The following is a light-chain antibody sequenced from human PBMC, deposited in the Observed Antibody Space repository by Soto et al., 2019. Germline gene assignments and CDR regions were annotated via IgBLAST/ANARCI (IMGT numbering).Light chain of an antibody. V-gene: IGKV1-39*01. J-gene: IGKJ1*01. CDR3: HQTYSTPQT. Sequence: DIQMTQSPSSLSASLGDRVTITCRASQSISRHLNWYQQKPGKAPRLLIYAASSLQSGVPSRFSGSGSGTDFILTITSLQPEDFGTYYCHQTYSTPQTFGQGTRVEIK. CDR1: QSISRH. CDR2: AAS.